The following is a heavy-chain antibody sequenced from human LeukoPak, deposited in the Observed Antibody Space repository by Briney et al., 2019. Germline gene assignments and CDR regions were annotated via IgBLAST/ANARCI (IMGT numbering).Heavy chain of an antibody. CDR3: ARGATSLSYFDS. Sequence: SETLSLTCTVSGGSISTYYWSWIRQPPGKGPEWIGYIYYSGSTNYNPSLKSRVTISVDTSKNQFSLKLSSVTAADTAVYYCARGATSLSYFDSRGQGTLVTVSS. V-gene: IGHV4-59*01. CDR1: GGSISTYY. J-gene: IGHJ4*02. CDR2: IYYSGST. D-gene: IGHD2/OR15-2a*01.